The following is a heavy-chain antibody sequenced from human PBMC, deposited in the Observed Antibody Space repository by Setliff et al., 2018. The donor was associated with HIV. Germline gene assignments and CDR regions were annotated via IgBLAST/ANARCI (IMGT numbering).Heavy chain of an antibody. D-gene: IGHD1-26*01. CDR2: ISGSGRGT. V-gene: IGHV3-23*01. Sequence: GGSLRLSCAVSGFMFSNYAMSWVRQAPGKGLEWVSAISGSGRGTYYADSVKGRFTISRDSSKSMLYLQMNSLRVEDTAIYYCAKPLTQWGVSPYHYAFGVWGQGTTVTVSS. J-gene: IGHJ6*02. CDR3: AKPLTQWGVSPYHYAFGV. CDR1: GFMFSNYA.